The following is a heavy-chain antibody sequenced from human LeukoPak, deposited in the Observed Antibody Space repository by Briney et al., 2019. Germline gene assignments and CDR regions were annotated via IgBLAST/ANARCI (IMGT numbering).Heavy chain of an antibody. Sequence: PGGSLRLSCVGSGFSFSGYWLDWVRQAPGKGLEWVSAISGSGGSTYYADSVKGRFTISRDNSKNTLYLQMNSLRAEDTAVYYCAKHRTTVTPLPRIDYWGQGTLVTVSS. CDR2: ISGSGGST. D-gene: IGHD4-17*01. J-gene: IGHJ4*02. CDR3: AKHRTTVTPLPRIDY. V-gene: IGHV3-23*01. CDR1: GFSFSGYW.